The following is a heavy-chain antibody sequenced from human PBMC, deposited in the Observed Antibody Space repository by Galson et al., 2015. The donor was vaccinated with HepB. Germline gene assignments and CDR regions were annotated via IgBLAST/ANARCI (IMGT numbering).Heavy chain of an antibody. D-gene: IGHD5-24*01. J-gene: IGHJ4*02. CDR1: GYTFTSYG. CDR2: ISAYNGNT. Sequence: SVKVSCKASGYTFTSYGISWVRQAPGQGLEWMGWISAYNGNTNYAQKLQGRVTMTTDTSTSTAYMELRSLRSDDTAVYYCGVLEMATRSVAYWGQGTLVTVSS. V-gene: IGHV1-18*01. CDR3: GVLEMATRSVAY.